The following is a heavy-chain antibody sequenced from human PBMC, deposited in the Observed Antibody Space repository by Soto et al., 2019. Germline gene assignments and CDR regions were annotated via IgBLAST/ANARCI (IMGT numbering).Heavy chain of an antibody. V-gene: IGHV3-43*01. Sequence: GGSLILSCAASGLPFSSYPMNLVRQAPGKGLEWVSLISCNGGSTYYADSVKGRFTISRDNSKNSLYLQMNSLRTEDTALYYCAKSLAAAGDIYYYYGMDVWGQGTTVTVSS. J-gene: IGHJ6*02. CDR1: GLPFSSYP. D-gene: IGHD6-13*01. CDR2: ISCNGGST. CDR3: AKSLAAAGDIYYYYGMDV.